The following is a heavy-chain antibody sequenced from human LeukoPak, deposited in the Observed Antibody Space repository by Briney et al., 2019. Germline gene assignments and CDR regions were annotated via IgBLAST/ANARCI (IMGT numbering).Heavy chain of an antibody. Sequence: GASVKVSCKASGGTFSSYAISWVRQAPGQGLEWMGGIIPIFGTANYAQKFQGRVTITADESTSTAYMELSSLRSEDTAVYYCARVRGLYYYDSSGYYSGWFDPWGQGTLVTVSS. V-gene: IGHV1-69*13. CDR1: GGTFSSYA. J-gene: IGHJ5*02. CDR3: ARVRGLYYYDSSGYYSGWFDP. D-gene: IGHD3-22*01. CDR2: IIPIFGTA.